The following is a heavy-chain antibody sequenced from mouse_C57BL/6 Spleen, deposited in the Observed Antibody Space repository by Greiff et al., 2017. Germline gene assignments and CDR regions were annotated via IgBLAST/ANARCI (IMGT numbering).Heavy chain of an antibody. V-gene: IGHV6-6*01. D-gene: IGHD2-5*01. J-gene: IGHJ3*01. CDR2: IRNKANNHAT. CDR1: GFTFSDAW. CDR3: TRAYYSNYWFAY. Sequence: EVMLVESGGGLVQPGGSMKLSCAASGFTFSDAWMDWVRQSPEKGLEWVAEIRNKANNHATYYAESVKGRFTISRDDSKSSVYLQMNSLRSEDTGIYYCTRAYYSNYWFAYWGQGTLVTVSA.